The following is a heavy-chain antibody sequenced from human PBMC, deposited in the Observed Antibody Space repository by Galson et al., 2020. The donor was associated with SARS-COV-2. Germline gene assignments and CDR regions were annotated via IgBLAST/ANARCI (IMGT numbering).Heavy chain of an antibody. D-gene: IGHD3-3*01. V-gene: IGHV3-53*01. CDR1: GLSVSTHY. CDR3: ARAWGYYFDTRWDY. J-gene: IGHJ4*02. Sequence: GGSLRLSCTASGLSVSTHYMNWFRQAPGKGLEWVSIIFGDDSTYYADSVKGRFTLSRDNSENTVYLQMNNLRAEDTAVYYCARAWGYYFDTRWDYWSRGTLVTVSS. CDR2: IFGDDST.